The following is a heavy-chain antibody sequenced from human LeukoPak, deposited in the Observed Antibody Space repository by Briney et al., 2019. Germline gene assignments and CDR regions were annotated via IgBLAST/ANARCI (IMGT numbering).Heavy chain of an antibody. CDR3: ARRSTSRWLQLPPTNKYYFDY. V-gene: IGHV1-8*02. CDR1: GGTFSSYA. J-gene: IGHJ4*02. CDR2: MNPNSGNT. D-gene: IGHD5-24*01. Sequence: ASVKVSCKASGGTFSSYAISWVRQAPGQGLEWMGWMNPNSGNTGYAQKFQGRVTMTRNTSISTAYMELSSLRSEDTAVYYCARRSTSRWLQLPPTNKYYFDYWGQGTLVTVSS.